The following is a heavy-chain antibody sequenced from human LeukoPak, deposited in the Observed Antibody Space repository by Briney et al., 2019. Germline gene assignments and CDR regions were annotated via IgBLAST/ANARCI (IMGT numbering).Heavy chain of an antibody. V-gene: IGHV4-39*01. CDR2: IYYGGTT. J-gene: IGHJ6*03. Sequence: SETLSLTCTVSGGSITSCSYYWGWIRQPPGKGLEWIGNIYYGGTTYYNSSLKSRVTISEDTSKNRFSLMLTSVTAADTAVYYCARQISDYYYYYIDVRGKGTTVIVSS. CDR1: GGSITSCSYY. CDR3: ARQISDYYYYYIDV.